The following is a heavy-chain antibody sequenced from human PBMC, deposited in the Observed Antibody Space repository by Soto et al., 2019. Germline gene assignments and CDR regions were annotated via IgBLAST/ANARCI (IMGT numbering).Heavy chain of an antibody. CDR2: IIPIFGTA. CDR3: ARGRGRMQDNYGGLYGIDG. V-gene: IGHV1-69*01. J-gene: IGHJ6*02. Sequence: QVQLVQSGAEVKKPGSSVKVSCKASGGTFSSYAISWVRQAPGQGLEWMGGIIPIFGTANYAQKFQGRVTDTGDESTGTAYMELGRLRSGDTAVYYCARGRGRMQDNYGGLYGIDGWGQGTTVTVSS. CDR1: GGTFSSYA. D-gene: IGHD3-16*01.